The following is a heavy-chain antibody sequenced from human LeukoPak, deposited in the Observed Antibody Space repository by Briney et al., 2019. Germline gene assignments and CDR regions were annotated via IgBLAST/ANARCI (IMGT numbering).Heavy chain of an antibody. CDR3: ARSFALHYYDSSGYSYYFDY. Sequence: PSETLSLTCTVSGGSISSYYWSRIQQPPGKEMEWIGYIYYNGSTNYNPSLKSRVTISVDTSKNQFSLKPSSVTAADSAVYYCARSFALHYYDSSGYSYYFDYWGQGTLSTVSS. D-gene: IGHD3-22*01. CDR2: IYYNGST. V-gene: IGHV4-59*13. CDR1: GGSISSYY. J-gene: IGHJ4*02.